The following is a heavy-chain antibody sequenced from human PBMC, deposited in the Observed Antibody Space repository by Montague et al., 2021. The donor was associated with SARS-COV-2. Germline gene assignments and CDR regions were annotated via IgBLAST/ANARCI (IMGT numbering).Heavy chain of an antibody. V-gene: IGHV4-34*01. J-gene: IGHJ5*02. CDR3: ARGADYGFWSGYLRCKWFDP. CDR1: GGSLSGYY. CDR2: INYSGNT. Sequence: SETLSLTCAVYGGSLSGYYWAWIRQTPGKGLEWIGDINYSGNTNYNPSLKSRLTISVDTSKKQFSLKLSSVTTADTAVYYCARGADYGFWSGYLRCKWFDPWGLGTPVTVSS. D-gene: IGHD3-3*01.